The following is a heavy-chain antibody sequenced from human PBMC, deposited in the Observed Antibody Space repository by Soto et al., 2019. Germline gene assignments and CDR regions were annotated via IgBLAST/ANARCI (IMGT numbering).Heavy chain of an antibody. V-gene: IGHV4-30-4*01. Sequence: SETLSLTCTVSGGSISSGDYYWSWIRQPPGKGLEWIGYIYYSGSTYYNPSLKSRVTISVDTSKNQFSLKLSSVTAADTAVYYCARTDSSGFAFDIWGQGTMVTVSS. CDR2: IYYSGST. CDR3: ARTDSSGFAFDI. CDR1: GGSISSGDYY. J-gene: IGHJ3*02. D-gene: IGHD3-22*01.